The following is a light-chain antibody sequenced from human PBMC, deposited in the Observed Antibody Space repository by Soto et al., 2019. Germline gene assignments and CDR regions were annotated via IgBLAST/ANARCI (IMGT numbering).Light chain of an antibody. V-gene: IGLV4-69*01. Sequence: QAVLTQSPSASASLGDSVKLTCVLSSGQSNYAVAWHQQQPEKGPRYLMRLNSDGSHNRGDGIPDRFSGSSSGTERYLTISRLQSEDEADYYCQTWGTGTVIFGGGTNVTVL. CDR2: LNSDGSH. J-gene: IGLJ2*01. CDR1: SGQSNYA. CDR3: QTWGTGTVI.